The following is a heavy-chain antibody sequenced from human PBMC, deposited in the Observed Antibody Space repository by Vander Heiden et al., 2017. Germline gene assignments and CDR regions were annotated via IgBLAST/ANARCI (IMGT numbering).Heavy chain of an antibody. CDR3: ARGTRSNSREGSAFDI. V-gene: IGHV4-4*07. Sequence: QVQLQESGPRLVKPSEALLLNCTVPGDSIRSYYWRWLRQPAGKRLEWVGRISYSASANYNPSLESRVTMSVDTSKNHFSLRLTSVTAADTAIYYCARGTRSNSREGSAFDIWGHVTAVNVSS. CDR2: ISYSASA. D-gene: IGHD7-27*01. J-gene: IGHJ3*02. CDR1: GDSIRSYY.